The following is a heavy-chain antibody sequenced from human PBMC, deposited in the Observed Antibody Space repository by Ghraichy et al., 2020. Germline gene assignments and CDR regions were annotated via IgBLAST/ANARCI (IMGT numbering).Heavy chain of an antibody. V-gene: IGHV4-39*01. J-gene: IGHJ6*03. CDR2: IYYSGST. CDR3: ASPNIQRYSLLGQQLVRRGDYYYMDV. D-gene: IGHD6-13*01. Sequence: SETLSLTCTVSGGSISSSSYYWGWIRQPPGKGLEWIGSIYYSGSTYYNPSLKSRVTISVDTSKNQFSLKLSSVTAADTAVYYCASPNIQRYSLLGQQLVRRGDYYYMDVWGKGTTVTVSS. CDR1: GGSISSSSYY.